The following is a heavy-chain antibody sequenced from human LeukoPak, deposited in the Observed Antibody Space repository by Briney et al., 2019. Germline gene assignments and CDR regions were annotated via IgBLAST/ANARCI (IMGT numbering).Heavy chain of an antibody. CDR3: ARCIAARPWADY. V-gene: IGHV4-31*03. CDR2: IYYSGST. J-gene: IGHJ4*02. CDR1: GGSISSGGYD. Sequence: PSETLSLTCTVSGGSISSGGYDWSWIRQHPGKGLEWIGYIYYSGSTYYNPSLKSRVTISVDTSKNQFSLKLSSVTAADTAVYYCARCIAARPWADYWGQGTLVTVSS. D-gene: IGHD6-6*01.